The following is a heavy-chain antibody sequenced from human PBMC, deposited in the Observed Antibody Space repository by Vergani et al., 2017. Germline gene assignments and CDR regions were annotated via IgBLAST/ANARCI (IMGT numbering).Heavy chain of an antibody. CDR3: ATVPHCSSTSCHNIDY. CDR2: IYSGDSDT. J-gene: IGHJ4*02. V-gene: IGHV5-51*03. CDR1: GYSFTSYW. D-gene: IGHD2-2*02. Sequence: EVQLVQSGAEVKKPGESLKISCKGSGYSFTSYWIGWVRQMPGKGLEWMGIIYSGDSDTRYSPSFQGQVTISADKSISTAYLQWSSLKASDTAMYYCATVPHCSSTSCHNIDYWGQGTLVTVSS.